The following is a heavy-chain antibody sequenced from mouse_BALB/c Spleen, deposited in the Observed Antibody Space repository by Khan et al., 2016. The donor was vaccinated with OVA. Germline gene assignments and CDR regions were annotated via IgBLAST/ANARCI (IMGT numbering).Heavy chain of an antibody. J-gene: IGHJ2*01. D-gene: IGHD2-4*01. CDR2: IYPYNGGT. CDR1: GYTFTDYN. CDR3: ARSRGPGYDYCFDY. Sequence: EVQLQESGPELVKPGASVKISCKASGYTFTDYNMHWVKQSHGKSLDWIGYIYPYNGGTGYNQKFKSKATLTVDNSSSTAYMELRSLTSEDSAVYYCARSRGPGYDYCFDYWGQGTTLTVSS. V-gene: IGHV1S29*02.